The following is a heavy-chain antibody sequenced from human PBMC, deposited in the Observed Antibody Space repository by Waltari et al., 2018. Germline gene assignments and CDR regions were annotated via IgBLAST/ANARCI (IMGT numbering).Heavy chain of an antibody. CDR3: ARSLAGLFEALDI. CDR2: IDHSGRT. CDR1: GGSLSSGDGD. V-gene: IGHV4-30-4*08. Sequence: QVHLQESGPGLVKTSQTLSLTCSGSGGSLSSGDGDWGWIRQPPGKGPEWIGYIDHSGRTDYNPSLRSRVTISVDTSKNQFSLRLRSVTATDTAVYYCARSLAGLFEALDIWGQGTRVTVSS. D-gene: IGHD3-10*01. J-gene: IGHJ3*02.